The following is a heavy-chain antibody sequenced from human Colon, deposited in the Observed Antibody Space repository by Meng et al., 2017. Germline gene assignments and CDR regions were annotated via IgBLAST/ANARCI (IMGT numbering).Heavy chain of an antibody. CDR2: IYYSGST. V-gene: IGHV4-30-4*01. J-gene: IGHJ5*02. Sequence: QQKESAPRRGQPSQTRSLTCTVPGGSISSGDYYWSWVRQPPGKGLEWIGHIYYSGSTYSNASLKSRVTISIDRSKNQFSLKLSSVTAADTAVYYCAKDRKHYGERGWFDPWGKGTLVTVSS. CDR3: AKDRKHYGERGWFDP. D-gene: IGHD4-17*01. CDR1: GGSISSGDYY.